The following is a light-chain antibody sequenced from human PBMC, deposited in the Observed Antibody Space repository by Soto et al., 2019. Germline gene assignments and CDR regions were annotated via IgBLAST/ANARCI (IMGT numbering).Light chain of an antibody. CDR2: LNSDGSH. Sequence: QLVLTQSPSASASLGASVKLTCTLSSGHSSYAIAWHQQQPEEGPRYLMKLNSDGSHSKGDGIPDRFSGSSSGAERYLTISSIQSEDEADYYCQTWGTGIQVFGGGTKLT. CDR3: QTWGTGIQV. J-gene: IGLJ2*01. V-gene: IGLV4-69*01. CDR1: SGHSSYA.